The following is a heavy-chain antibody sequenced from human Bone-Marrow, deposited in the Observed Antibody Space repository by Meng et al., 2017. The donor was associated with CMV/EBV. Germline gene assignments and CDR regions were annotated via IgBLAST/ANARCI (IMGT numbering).Heavy chain of an antibody. D-gene: IGHD3-22*01. CDR2: IYSGGRST. CDR3: AKMEDSSDFFDY. V-gene: IGHV3-23*03. J-gene: IGHJ4*02. Sequence: CSASGFTFSSYAMSWVRQAPGKGLEWVSVIYSGGRSTYYADSVKGRFTISRDNSKNTLYLQMNSLRAEDTAVYYCAKMEDSSDFFDYWGQGTLVTVSS. CDR1: GFTFSSYA.